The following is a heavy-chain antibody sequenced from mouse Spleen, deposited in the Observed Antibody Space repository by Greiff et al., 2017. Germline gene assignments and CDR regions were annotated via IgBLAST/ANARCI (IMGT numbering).Heavy chain of an antibody. J-gene: IGHJ4*01. D-gene: IGHD1-1*01. CDR2: IYPRSGNT. CDR3: ARQATVGATDAMDY. V-gene: IGHV1-81*01. Sequence: QVQLKQSGAELARPGASVKLSCKASGYTFTSYGISWVKQRTGQGLEWIGEIYPRSGNTYYNEKFKGKATLTADKSSSTAYMELRSLTSEDSAVYFWARQATVGATDAMDYWGQGTSVTVSS. CDR1: GYTFTSYG.